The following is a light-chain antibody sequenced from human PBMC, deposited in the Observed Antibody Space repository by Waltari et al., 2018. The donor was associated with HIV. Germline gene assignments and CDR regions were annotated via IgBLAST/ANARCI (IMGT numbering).Light chain of an antibody. CDR1: SSDIGAYTS. CDR3: SSYGDSLRVL. J-gene: IGLJ3*02. Sequence: QSALTQPPSASGSLGKSVTISCTGSSSDIGAYTSVSWFQQHPRSAPKLLLYEVTRRPSSVSDRFSGSRSGSTAFLTVAGLQPDDEATYFCSSYGDSLRVLFGGGTNVTVL. CDR2: EVT. V-gene: IGLV2-8*01.